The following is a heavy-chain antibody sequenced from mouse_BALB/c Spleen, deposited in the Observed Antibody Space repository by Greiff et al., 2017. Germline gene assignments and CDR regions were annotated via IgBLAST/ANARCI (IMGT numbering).Heavy chain of an antibody. CDR1: GFSLTSYG. D-gene: IGHD2-1*01. CDR3: ARGLGNSYAMDD. CDR2: IWAGGST. Sequence: VQVVESGPGLVAPSQSLSITCTVSGFSLTSYGVHWVRQPPGKGLEWLGVIWAGGSTNYNSALMSRLSISKDNSKSQVFLKMNSLQTDDTAMYYCARGLGNSYAMDDWGQGTSVTVSS. J-gene: IGHJ4*01. V-gene: IGHV2-9*02.